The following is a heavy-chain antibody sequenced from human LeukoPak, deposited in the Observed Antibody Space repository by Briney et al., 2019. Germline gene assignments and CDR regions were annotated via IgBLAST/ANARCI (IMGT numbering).Heavy chain of an antibody. CDR1: GGSISSSSYY. Sequence: SETLSLTCTVSGGSISSSSYYWGWIRQSPGKGLEWIVSIYYSGSTYYNPSLKTRVTISVDTSKDHFSLNLSSVTAADTAVYYCARGWYYFDYWGQGALVTVSS. CDR2: IYYSGST. CDR3: ARGWYYFDY. V-gene: IGHV4-39*02. J-gene: IGHJ4*02. D-gene: IGHD6-19*01.